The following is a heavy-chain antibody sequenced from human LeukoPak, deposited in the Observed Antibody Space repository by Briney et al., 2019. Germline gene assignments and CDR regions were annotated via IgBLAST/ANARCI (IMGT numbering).Heavy chain of an antibody. D-gene: IGHD2-15*01. J-gene: IGHJ4*02. Sequence: TETLSLTCTVSGGSISSYYWSWIRQPPGKGLEWIGYIYYSGSTNYNPSLKSRVTISVDTSKDQFSLKLSSVTAADTAVYYCARLGYHFDYWGQGTLVTVSS. CDR2: IYYSGST. CDR3: ARLGYHFDY. CDR1: GGSISSYY. V-gene: IGHV4-59*08.